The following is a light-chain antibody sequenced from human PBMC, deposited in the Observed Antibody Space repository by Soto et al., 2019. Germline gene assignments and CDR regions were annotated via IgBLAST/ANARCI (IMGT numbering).Light chain of an antibody. Sequence: TQSPSTLSGSVGDRVTITCRASQSVSSSYLAWYQQKPGQAPRLLIYGASSRATGIPDRFSGSGSGTDFTLTISRLEPEDFAVYYCQQYGSSPKVTFGGGTKVEIK. CDR2: GAS. V-gene: IGKV3-20*01. CDR1: QSVSSSY. J-gene: IGKJ4*01. CDR3: QQYGSSPKVT.